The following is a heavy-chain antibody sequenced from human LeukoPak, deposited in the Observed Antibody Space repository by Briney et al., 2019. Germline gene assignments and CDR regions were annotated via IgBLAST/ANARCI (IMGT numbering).Heavy chain of an antibody. D-gene: IGHD3-10*01. Sequence: GRSLRLSCAASGFTLSGSGMHWVRQAPGKGLEWVAFISYDGSNKYFADSVKGRFTISRDISKNALYLHMNSLRAEDTAVYYCAREYFYGSGSYYNGYWGQGALVTVSS. V-gene: IGHV3-30*03. CDR2: ISYDGSNK. J-gene: IGHJ4*02. CDR3: AREYFYGSGSYYNGY. CDR1: GFTLSGSG.